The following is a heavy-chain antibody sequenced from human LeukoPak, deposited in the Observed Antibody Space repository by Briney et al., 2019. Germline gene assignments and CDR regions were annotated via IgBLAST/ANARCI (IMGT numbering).Heavy chain of an antibody. J-gene: IGHJ4*02. Sequence: PSETLSLTCTVSGGSISTYYWSWIRQPPGKGLEWIGYNYNSGSANYNPSLKSRVTISIDTSKNQLSLKLNSVTAADTAVYYCARHGSSWSFDYWGQGTLVTVFS. CDR3: ARHGSSWSFDY. D-gene: IGHD6-13*01. CDR1: GGSISTYY. V-gene: IGHV4-59*08. CDR2: NYNSGSA.